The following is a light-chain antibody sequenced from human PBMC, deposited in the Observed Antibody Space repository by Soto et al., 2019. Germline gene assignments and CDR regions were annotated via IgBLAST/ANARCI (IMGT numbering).Light chain of an antibody. CDR2: GAS. Sequence: ETVMTQSPATLSVSPGGRATLSCRASQSISDTLAWYPQKPGQAPRLLIYGASTRATGFPSRFSGSGSVTDFTLTISSLQSEDFAVYYCQQYNNWPWTFGQGTKVDIK. V-gene: IGKV3-15*01. CDR1: QSISDT. J-gene: IGKJ1*01. CDR3: QQYNNWPWT.